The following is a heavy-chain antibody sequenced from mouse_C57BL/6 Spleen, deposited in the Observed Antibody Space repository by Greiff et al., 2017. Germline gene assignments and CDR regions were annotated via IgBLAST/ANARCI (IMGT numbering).Heavy chain of an antibody. D-gene: IGHD1-1*01. J-gene: IGHJ2*01. Sequence: VQLQQPGAELVKPGASVKLSCKASGYTFTSYWMQWVKQRPGQGLEWIGEIDPSDSYTNYNQKFKGKATLTVDTSSSTAYMQLSSLTSEDSAVYYCARRSYGSSYYFDYWGQGTTLTVSS. CDR2: IDPSDSYT. CDR1: GYTFTSYW. CDR3: ARRSYGSSYYFDY. V-gene: IGHV1-50*01.